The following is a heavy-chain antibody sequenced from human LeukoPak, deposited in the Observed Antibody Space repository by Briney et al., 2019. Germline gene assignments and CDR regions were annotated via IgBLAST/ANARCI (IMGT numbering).Heavy chain of an antibody. CDR1: GVSISSSSYY. Sequence: SETLSLTCTVSGVSISSSSYYWGWIRQPPGKGLEWIGSIYYSGSTYYNPSLKSRVTISVDTSKNQFSLKLSSVTAADTAVYYCARGGSIAARPNWFDPWGQGTLVTVSS. D-gene: IGHD6-6*01. V-gene: IGHV4-39*07. CDR3: ARGGSIAARPNWFDP. CDR2: IYYSGST. J-gene: IGHJ5*02.